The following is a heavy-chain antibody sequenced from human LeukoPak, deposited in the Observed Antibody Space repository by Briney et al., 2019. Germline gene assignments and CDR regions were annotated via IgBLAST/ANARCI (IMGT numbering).Heavy chain of an antibody. CDR1: GGSISSSSYY. Sequence: SETLSRTCTVSGGSISSSSYYRGWIRQPPGKRLEWIGSIYYSGSTYYNPSLKSRVTISVDTSKNQFSLKLSSVTAADTAVYYCARVGDGYYYYYMDVWGKGTTVTVSS. J-gene: IGHJ6*03. CDR2: IYYSGST. D-gene: IGHD3-16*01. CDR3: ARVGDGYYYYYMDV. V-gene: IGHV4-39*07.